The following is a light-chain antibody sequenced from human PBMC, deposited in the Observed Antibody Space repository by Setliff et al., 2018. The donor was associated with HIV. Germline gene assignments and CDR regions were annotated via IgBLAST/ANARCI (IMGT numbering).Light chain of an antibody. CDR1: QSISKS. J-gene: IGKJ1*01. CDR3: QQSYYTLWT. CDR2: GAS. V-gene: IGKV1-39*01. Sequence: DIHLTQSPSSLSASVGDRVTITCRAGQSISKSLSWYQQRLGKAPKLLIYGASNLQSGVPSRFSGSGSGRDFTLTISSLQAEDFATYYCQQSYYTLWTFGQGTKVDIK.